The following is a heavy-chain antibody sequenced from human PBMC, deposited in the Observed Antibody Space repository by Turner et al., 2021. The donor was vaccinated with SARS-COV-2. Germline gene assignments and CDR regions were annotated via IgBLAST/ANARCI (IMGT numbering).Heavy chain of an antibody. CDR3: AKLGAPANYDFWSGEGSYFDY. Sequence: EVQLVESGGGLVQPGRSRSLSCAAAGFPFADCAMPWVRHAPGKGLEWVSGSGWNSGSIGYADSVKGRFTISRDNAKNSLYLQMNSLRAEDTALYYCAKLGAPANYDFWSGEGSYFDYWGQGTLVTVSS. CDR1: GFPFADCA. J-gene: IGHJ4*02. V-gene: IGHV3-9*01. D-gene: IGHD3-3*01. CDR2: SGWNSGSI.